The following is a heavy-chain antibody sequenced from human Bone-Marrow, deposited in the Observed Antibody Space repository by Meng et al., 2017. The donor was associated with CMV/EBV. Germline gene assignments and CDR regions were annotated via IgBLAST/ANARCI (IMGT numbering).Heavy chain of an antibody. CDR3: ARESQGFDP. CDR2: VYASGST. Sequence: QVQLPESGPGLLNPSQTLSLTCTVAVDSIRSGRYLWSWIRQPAGKGLEWIGRVYASGSTDYNPFLKSRVSISVDTSKNQFSLKLNSVTAADTAFYDRARESQGFDPWGQGILVTVSS. J-gene: IGHJ5*02. CDR1: VDSIRSGRYL. V-gene: IGHV4-61*02.